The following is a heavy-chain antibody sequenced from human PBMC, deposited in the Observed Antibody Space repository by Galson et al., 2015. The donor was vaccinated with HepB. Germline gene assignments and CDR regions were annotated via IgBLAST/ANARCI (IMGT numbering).Heavy chain of an antibody. V-gene: IGHV3-30*18. CDR3: AKEKWELDLMNYYGMDV. Sequence: RLSCAASGFTFSSYGMHWVRQAPGKGLEWVAVISYDGSNKYYADSVKGRFPISRDNSKNTLYLQMNSLRAEDTAVYYCAKEKWELDLMNYYGMDVWGQGTTVTVSS. J-gene: IGHJ6*02. CDR1: GFTFSSYG. CDR2: ISYDGSNK. D-gene: IGHD1-26*01.